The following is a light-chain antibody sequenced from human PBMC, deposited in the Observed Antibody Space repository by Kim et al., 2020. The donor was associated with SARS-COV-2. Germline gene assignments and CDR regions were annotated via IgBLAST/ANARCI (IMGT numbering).Light chain of an antibody. J-gene: IGLJ1*01. CDR3: TSHTTSRTFI. V-gene: IGLV2-14*03. CDR1: SSDIGAYDY. CDR2: DVS. Sequence: GQSLTLSCTGTSSDIGAYDYVSLYLQHPGKAPQTIIYDVSKRPSGISNRFSGSKSGNTASLTISGLQAEDEADYYCTSHTTSRTFIFGSGTKVTVL.